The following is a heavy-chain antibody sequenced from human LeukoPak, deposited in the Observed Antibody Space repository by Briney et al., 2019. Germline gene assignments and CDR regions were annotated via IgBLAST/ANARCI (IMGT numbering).Heavy chain of an antibody. J-gene: IGHJ5*02. CDR2: IYYSGST. D-gene: IGHD3-22*01. CDR1: GGSISSGDYY. V-gene: IGHV4-30-4*08. CDR3: AREVGDYYDGSIYYDTYNWLDP. Sequence: SETLSLTCTVSGGSISSGDYYWSWIRQPPGKGLEWIGYIYYSGSTYYNPSLKSRVTISIDTSKNQFSLKLSSVTAADTAVYYCAREVGDYYDGSIYYDTYNWLDPWGQGTLVTVSS.